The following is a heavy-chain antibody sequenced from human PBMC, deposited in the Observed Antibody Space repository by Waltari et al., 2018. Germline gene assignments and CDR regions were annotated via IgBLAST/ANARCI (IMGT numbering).Heavy chain of an antibody. CDR2: MQYRGST. D-gene: IGHD4-17*01. CDR1: VGSITTNYN. CDR3: GRIAFGDDGGYFQY. J-gene: IGHJ1*01. V-gene: IGHV4-39*01. Sequence: QLQLQESGPGLVRPSENLSLTCTVSVGSITTNYNWAWIRQPPGKGLEWMGNMQYRGSTFYNPSLMSRVTISLDTSKNQFSLTLTSVDAADTAVYFCGRIAFGDDGGYFQYWGQGTLVTVSS.